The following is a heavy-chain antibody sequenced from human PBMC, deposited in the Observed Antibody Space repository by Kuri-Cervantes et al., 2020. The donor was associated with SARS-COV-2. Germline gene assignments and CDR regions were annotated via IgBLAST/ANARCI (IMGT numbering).Heavy chain of an antibody. CDR2: INHSGST. J-gene: IGHJ4*02. CDR1: GGSFSGYY. CDR3: ARGPPNYDFWSGYKSAFDY. V-gene: IGHV4-34*01. Sequence: SETLSLTCAVYGGSFSGYYWSWIRQPPGKGLEWMGEINHSGSTNYNPSLKSRVTISVDTSKSQFSLKLSSVTAADTAVYYCARGPPNYDFWSGYKSAFDYWGQGTLVTVSS. D-gene: IGHD3-3*01.